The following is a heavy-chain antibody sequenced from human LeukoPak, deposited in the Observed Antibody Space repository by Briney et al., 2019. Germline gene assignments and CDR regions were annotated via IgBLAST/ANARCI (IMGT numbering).Heavy chain of an antibody. CDR2: IYYSGTT. CDR3: ARGVYIAAAQYAY. Sequence: SETLSLTCTVSGGSISSYYWSRIRQPPGKGLEWIGYIYYSGTTNYNPSLKSRVTISVDTSKSQFSLKLSSVTAADTAVYYCARGVYIAAAQYAYWGQGTLVTVSS. D-gene: IGHD6-13*01. CDR1: GGSISSYY. V-gene: IGHV4-59*01. J-gene: IGHJ4*02.